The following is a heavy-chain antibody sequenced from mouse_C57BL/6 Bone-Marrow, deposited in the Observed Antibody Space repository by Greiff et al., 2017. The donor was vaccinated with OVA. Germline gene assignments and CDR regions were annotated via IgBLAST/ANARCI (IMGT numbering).Heavy chain of an antibody. J-gene: IGHJ3*01. CDR3: ARDFLAY. CDR1: GYTFTDYY. V-gene: IGHV1-76*01. Sequence: QVQLQESGAELVRPGASVKLSCKASGYTFTDYYINWVKQRPGQGLEWIARIYPGSGNTYYNEKFKGKATLTAEKSSSTAYMQLSSLTSEDSAVYFCARDFLAYWGQGTLVTVSA. CDR2: IYPGSGNT.